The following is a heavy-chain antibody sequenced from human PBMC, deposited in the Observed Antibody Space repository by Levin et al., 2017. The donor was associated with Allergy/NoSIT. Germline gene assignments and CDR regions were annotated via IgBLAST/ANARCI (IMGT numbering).Heavy chain of an antibody. CDR2: IYPGDSDT. Sequence: GESLKISCKGSGYSFTSYWIGWVRQMPGKGLEWMGIIYPGDSDTRYSPSFQGQVTISADKSISTAYLQWSSLKASDTAMYYCARHVISAYSGYDTYYFDYWGQGTLVTVAS. V-gene: IGHV5-51*01. CDR3: ARHVISAYSGYDTYYFDY. D-gene: IGHD5-12*01. J-gene: IGHJ4*02. CDR1: GYSFTSYW.